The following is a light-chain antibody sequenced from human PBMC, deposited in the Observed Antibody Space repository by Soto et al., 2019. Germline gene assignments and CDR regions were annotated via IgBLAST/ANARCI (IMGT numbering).Light chain of an antibody. V-gene: IGKV3-11*01. CDR3: QQRSNWPPWT. Sequence: EIVLTQSPATLSLSPGERATLSCRASQSVSSYLAWYQQKPGQAPRLLIYDASNRATGIPARFSGSGSGTDFTLTICSLELEDFAVYYCQQRSNWPPWTFGQGTKVDIK. CDR2: DAS. CDR1: QSVSSY. J-gene: IGKJ1*01.